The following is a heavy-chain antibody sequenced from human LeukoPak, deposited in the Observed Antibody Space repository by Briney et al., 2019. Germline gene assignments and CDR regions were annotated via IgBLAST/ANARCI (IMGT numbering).Heavy chain of an antibody. CDR1: GFTFGDYA. J-gene: IGHJ6*03. CDR2: IRSKAYGGTT. Sequence: GGSLRLSCTASGFTFGDYAMSWVRQAPGKGLEWVGFIRSKAYGGTTEYAASVKGRFTISRDDSKSIAYLQMNSLKTEDTAVYYCTRDLYYYYMDVWGKGTTVIVSS. CDR3: TRDLYYYYMDV. V-gene: IGHV3-49*04.